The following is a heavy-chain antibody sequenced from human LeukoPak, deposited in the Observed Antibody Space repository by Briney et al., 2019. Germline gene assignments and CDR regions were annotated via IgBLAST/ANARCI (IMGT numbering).Heavy chain of an antibody. CDR2: IYTSGST. CDR3: ARDNGSGIRGFDY. Sequence: PSETLSLTCTVPGGSHNSYYWSWIRQPAGKELKWIGRIYTSGSTNYNPSLKSRVTMSVDTYKNQFSLKLSSVTAADRAVYYCARDNGSGIRGFDYWGQGTLVTVSS. V-gene: IGHV4-4*07. J-gene: IGHJ4*02. CDR1: GGSHNSYY. D-gene: IGHD3-10*01.